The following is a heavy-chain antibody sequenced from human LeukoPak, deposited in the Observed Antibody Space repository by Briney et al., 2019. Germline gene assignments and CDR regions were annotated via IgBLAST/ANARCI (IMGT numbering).Heavy chain of an antibody. CDR2: MNPNSGDT. CDR3: AKDAYSSSSNPDYFDY. CDR1: GYTFTSYD. V-gene: IGHV1-8*01. D-gene: IGHD6-6*01. J-gene: IGHJ4*02. Sequence: ASAKVSCKASGYTFTSYDINWVRQATGQGLEWMGWMNPNSGDTGYAQKFQGRVTMTRNTSISTAYMELSSLRAEDTAVYYCAKDAYSSSSNPDYFDYWGQGTLVTVSS.